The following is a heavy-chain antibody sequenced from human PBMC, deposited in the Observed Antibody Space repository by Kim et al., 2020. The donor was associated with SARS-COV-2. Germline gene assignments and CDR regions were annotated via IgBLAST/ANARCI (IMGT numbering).Heavy chain of an antibody. Sequence: PSFQGQVTISADKSISTAYLHWSSLKASDTAMYYCARQAYYGDYPNWFDPWGQGTLVTVSS. D-gene: IGHD4-17*01. CDR3: ARQAYYGDYPNWFDP. J-gene: IGHJ5*02. V-gene: IGHV5-51*01.